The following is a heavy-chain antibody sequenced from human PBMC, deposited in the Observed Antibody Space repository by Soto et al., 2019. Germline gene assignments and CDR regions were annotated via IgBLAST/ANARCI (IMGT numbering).Heavy chain of an antibody. D-gene: IGHD3-10*01. CDR1: GGSISSGDYY. J-gene: IGHJ4*02. V-gene: IGHV4-30-4*01. CDR3: ARCYRTMVRGVT. CDR2: IYYSGST. Sequence: SEILSLTCTVSGGSISSGDYYWSWIRQPPGKGLEWIGYIYYSGSTYYNPSLKSRVTISVDTSKNQFSLKLSSVTAADTAVYYCARCYRTMVRGVTWGQGTLVTVSS.